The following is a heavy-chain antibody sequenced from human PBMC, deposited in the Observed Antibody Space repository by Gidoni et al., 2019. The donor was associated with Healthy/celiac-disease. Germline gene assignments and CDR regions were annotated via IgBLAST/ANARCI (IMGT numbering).Heavy chain of an antibody. CDR2: IYYSGST. CDR1: GGSISSSSYY. Sequence: QLQLQESGPGLVKPSETLSLTCTVPGGSISSSSYYWGWIRHPPGKGLEWIGSIYYSGSTYYNPSLKSRVTISVDTSKNQFSLKLSSVTAADTAVYYCARLEYYFDYWGQGTLVTVSS. V-gene: IGHV4-39*01. CDR3: ARLEYYFDY. J-gene: IGHJ4*02.